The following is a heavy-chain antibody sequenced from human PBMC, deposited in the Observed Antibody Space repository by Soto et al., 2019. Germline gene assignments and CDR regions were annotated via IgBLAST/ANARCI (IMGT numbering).Heavy chain of an antibody. CDR3: TTVVEYGSSWYGGYFDY. D-gene: IGHD6-13*01. J-gene: IGHJ4*02. V-gene: IGHV3-15*01. CDR2: IKSKTDGGTT. CDR1: GFTFSNAW. Sequence: VGSLRLSCAASGFTFSNAWMSWVRQAPGKGLEWVGRIKSKTDGGTTDYAAPVKGRFTISRDDSKNTLYPQMNSLKTEDTAVYYCTTVVEYGSSWYGGYFDYWGQGTLVTVSS.